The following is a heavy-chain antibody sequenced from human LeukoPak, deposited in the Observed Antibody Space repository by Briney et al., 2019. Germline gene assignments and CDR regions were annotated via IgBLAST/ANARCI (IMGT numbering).Heavy chain of an antibody. CDR1: GYTFTSYV. CDR3: TRGGYGGPRVAFDY. CDR2: ISAYNGNT. D-gene: IGHD1-1*01. J-gene: IGHJ4*02. Sequence: ASVKVSCKASGYTFTSYVIGGVGQPPGKGLEGMGWISAYNGNTNYAQKLKGRVTMTTDTSTSTAYMELRSLRSDDTAVYYCTRGGYGGPRVAFDYWGQGTLVTVSS. V-gene: IGHV1-18*01.